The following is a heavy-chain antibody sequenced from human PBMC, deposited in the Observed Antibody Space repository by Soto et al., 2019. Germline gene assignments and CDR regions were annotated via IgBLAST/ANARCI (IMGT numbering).Heavy chain of an antibody. CDR1: GDSVNSGAHY. CDR3: ARVKRRYRTYSYWFDP. Sequence: SETLSLTCIVSGDSVNSGAHYWSWIRQSPGTGLEWIGYISSSGTTTYSPSLRSRIIISSDTSRNLFSLRLTSVTAADKAIYYCARVKRRYRTYSYWFDPWGQGALVTVSS. J-gene: IGHJ5*02. D-gene: IGHD3-16*02. CDR2: ISSSGTT. V-gene: IGHV4-61*08.